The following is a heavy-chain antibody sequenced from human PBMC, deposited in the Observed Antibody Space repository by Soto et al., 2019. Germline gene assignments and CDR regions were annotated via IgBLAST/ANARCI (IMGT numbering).Heavy chain of an antibody. D-gene: IGHD6-19*01. CDR2: IIPIFGTA. Sequence: QVQLVQSGAEVKKPGSSVKVSCTASGGTFSSYAISWVRQAPGQGLEWMGGIIPIFGTANYAQKFQGRVTITADESTSTAYMELSSLRSEDTAVYYCARGAGGGIAVAPRGYFDYWGQGTLVTVSS. CDR1: GGTFSSYA. J-gene: IGHJ4*02. CDR3: ARGAGGGIAVAPRGYFDY. V-gene: IGHV1-69*01.